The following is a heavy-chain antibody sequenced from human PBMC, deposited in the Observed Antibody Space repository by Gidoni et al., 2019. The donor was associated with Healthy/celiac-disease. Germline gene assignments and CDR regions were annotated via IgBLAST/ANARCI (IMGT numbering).Heavy chain of an antibody. J-gene: IGHJ6*02. D-gene: IGHD3-10*01. CDR1: GFTFSSYG. CDR3: ARDRGLGMDV. V-gene: IGHV3-33*01. Sequence: QVQLVESGGGVVQPGRSLRLSCAASGFTFSSYGMHWVRQALGKGLEWVAVIWYDGSNKYYADSVKGRFTISRDNSKNTLYLQMNSLRAEDTAVYYCARDRGLGMDVWGQGTTVTVSS. CDR2: IWYDGSNK.